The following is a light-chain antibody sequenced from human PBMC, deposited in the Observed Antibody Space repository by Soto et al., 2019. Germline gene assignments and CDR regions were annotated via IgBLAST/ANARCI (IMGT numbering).Light chain of an antibody. CDR2: GAS. V-gene: IGKV3-20*01. Sequence: EIVVPQSPGTLSLSPGERATLSCRGSQSVSSTYLAWCQQKPGQAPRLLIYGASTRATGIPDRFSGSGSGTDFTLTISRLEPEDFAVYYCQHFGDSTITFGQGTRLEIK. CDR1: QSVSSTY. J-gene: IGKJ5*01. CDR3: QHFGDSTIT.